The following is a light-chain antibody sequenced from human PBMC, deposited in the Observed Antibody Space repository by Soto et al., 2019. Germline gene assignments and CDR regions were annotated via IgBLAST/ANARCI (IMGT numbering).Light chain of an antibody. CDR1: QSVSGW. J-gene: IGKJ1*01. V-gene: IGKV1-5*01. CDR2: DAS. CDR3: QQYETFSGT. Sequence: DIQMTQSPSTLSASVGDTVTVTCRASQSVSGWLAWYQQKPGEAPKLLIYDASALPRGVPSRFRGSGSGTKFAPTIASPQPDDFATYYCQQYETFSGTFGPGTKVDIK.